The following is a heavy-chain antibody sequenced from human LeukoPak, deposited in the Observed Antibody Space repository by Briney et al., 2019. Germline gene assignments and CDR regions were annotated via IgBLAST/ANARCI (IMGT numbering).Heavy chain of an antibody. D-gene: IGHD5-24*01. J-gene: IGHJ4*02. CDR1: GGSFSGYY. CDR3: ARGGPDGHCRGNACYNYPFDF. CDR2: INHSGST. Sequence: SETLSLTCAVYGGSFSGYYWSWIRQPPGKGLEWIGEINHSGSTNYNPSLNSRVSISGDTSRNRFSLKLTSVTAADTAVYYCARGGPDGHCRGNACYNYPFDFWGQGALVTVSS. V-gene: IGHV4-34*01.